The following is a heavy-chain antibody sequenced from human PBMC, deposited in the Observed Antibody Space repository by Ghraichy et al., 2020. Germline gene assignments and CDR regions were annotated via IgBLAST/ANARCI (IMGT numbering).Heavy chain of an antibody. CDR1: GFTFSDYY. Sequence: GGSLRLSCAASGFTFSDYYMSWIRQAPGKGLEWVSYISSSGSTIYYADSVKGRFTISRDNAKNSLYLQMNSLRAEDTAVYYCASPPEDMVATLNYYGMDVWGQGTTVTVSS. J-gene: IGHJ6*02. CDR3: ASPPEDMVATLNYYGMDV. CDR2: ISSSGSTI. D-gene: IGHD5-12*01. V-gene: IGHV3-11*04.